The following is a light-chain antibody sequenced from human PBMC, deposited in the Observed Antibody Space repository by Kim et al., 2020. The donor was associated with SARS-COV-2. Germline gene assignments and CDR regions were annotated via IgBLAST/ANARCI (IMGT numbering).Light chain of an antibody. V-gene: IGLV3-1*01. CDR3: QAWDTTPEAV. CDR2: QDD. J-gene: IGLJ2*01. Sequence: SYELTQPPSMSVSPGQTASISCSGDKLGDKYACWYQQKPGQSPVLAIYQDDTRPLGIPERFSGSNSGNTATLTISGTQAMDEADYYCQAWDTTPEAVFGG. CDR1: KLGDKY.